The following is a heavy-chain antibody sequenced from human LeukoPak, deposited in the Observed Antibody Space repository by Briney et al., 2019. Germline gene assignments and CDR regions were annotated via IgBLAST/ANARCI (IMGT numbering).Heavy chain of an antibody. V-gene: IGHV1-18*01. Sequence: ASVKVSCKASGYTFTSYGISWVRQAPGQGLEWMGWISAYNGNTNYAQKLQGRVTMTTDTSTSTAYMELRSLRSDDTAVYYCARGYYYDSSGAPHLYYYGMDVWGQGTTVTVSS. D-gene: IGHD3-22*01. J-gene: IGHJ6*02. CDR2: ISAYNGNT. CDR1: GYTFTSYG. CDR3: ARGYYYDSSGAPHLYYYGMDV.